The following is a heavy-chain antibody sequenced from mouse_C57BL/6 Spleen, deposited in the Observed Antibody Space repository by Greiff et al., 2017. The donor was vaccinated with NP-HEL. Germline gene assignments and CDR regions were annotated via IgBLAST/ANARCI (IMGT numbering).Heavy chain of an antibody. D-gene: IGHD2-3*01. CDR2: INPNNGGT. Sequence: EVHLVESGPELVKPGASVKIPCKASGYTFTDYNMDWVKQSHGKSLEWIGDINPNNGGTIYNQKFKGKATLTVDKSSSTAYMELRSLTSEDTAVYYCARDGYYGFAYWGQGTLVTVSA. CDR1: GYTFTDYN. J-gene: IGHJ3*01. CDR3: ARDGYYGFAY. V-gene: IGHV1-18*01.